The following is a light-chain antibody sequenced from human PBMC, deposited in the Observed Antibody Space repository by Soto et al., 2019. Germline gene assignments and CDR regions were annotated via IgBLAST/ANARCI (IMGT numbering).Light chain of an antibody. Sequence: QSALTQPPSASGSPGQSVTISCTGTNSDVGGYNYVSWYRQHPGKAPKLMIYEVNTRPSGVPDRFSGSKSGNTASLTVSGLQAEDEADYYCSSYAGNNILLFGGGTKLTVL. CDR2: EVN. V-gene: IGLV2-8*01. CDR3: SSYAGNNILL. CDR1: NSDVGGYNY. J-gene: IGLJ3*02.